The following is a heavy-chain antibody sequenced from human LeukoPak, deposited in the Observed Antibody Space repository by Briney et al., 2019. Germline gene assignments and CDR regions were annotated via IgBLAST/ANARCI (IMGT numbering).Heavy chain of an antibody. J-gene: IGHJ4*02. D-gene: IGHD3-22*01. CDR3: VKDLSYESSGSVFDY. V-gene: IGHV3-43*01. CDR2: ISWDGTT. Sequence: GGSLRLSCAASGFTFEDYTMHWVRQAPGKTLEWVSLISWDGTTYYTDTMKGRFTISRDKSKNSLYLQMDTLRSEDTAYYYCVKDLSYESSGSVFDYWGQGTLVTVSS. CDR1: GFTFEDYT.